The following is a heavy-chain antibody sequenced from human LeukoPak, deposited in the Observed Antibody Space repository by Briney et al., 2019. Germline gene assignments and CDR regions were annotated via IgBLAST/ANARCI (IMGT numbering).Heavy chain of an antibody. J-gene: IGHJ3*02. CDR1: GFTFSSYW. D-gene: IGHD6-13*01. V-gene: IGHV3-7*01. CDR3: AREMGQLAKDAFDI. Sequence: PGGSLRLSCAASGFTFSSYWMSWVRQAPGKGLEWVANVKQDGSEKYYVDSVKGRFTISRDNAKNSLYLQMNSLRAEDTAVYYCAREMGQLAKDAFDIWGQGTVVTVSS. CDR2: VKQDGSEK.